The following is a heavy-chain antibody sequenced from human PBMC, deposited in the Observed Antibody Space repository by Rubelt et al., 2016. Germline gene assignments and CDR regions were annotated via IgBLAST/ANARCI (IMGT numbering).Heavy chain of an antibody. CDR3: ARGLDLHYWYFDP. Sequence: QVQLVQSGAEVKKPGASVRISCMASGYSFRDYVITWVRQAPGRGLEWMGWINTNTGHPTYAQGFTGRFVFSLDTSGSTAFLQISSLKSEDTALYYCARGLDLHYWYFDPWGRGTLVTVSS. D-gene: IGHD6-19*01. CDR1: GYSFRDYV. J-gene: IGHJ2*01. V-gene: IGHV7-4-1*02. CDR2: INTNTGHP.